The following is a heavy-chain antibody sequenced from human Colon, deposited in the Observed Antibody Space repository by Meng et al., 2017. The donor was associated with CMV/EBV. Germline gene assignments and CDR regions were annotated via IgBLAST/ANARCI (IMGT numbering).Heavy chain of an antibody. D-gene: IGHD1-26*01. CDR2: INSNSGAT. CDR1: GYTFSDYH. CDR3: ARDPSGSRVPFDY. Sequence: EAEVKKPGATVEVSCKASGYTFSDYHIHLMRQAPGQGLEWMGWINSNSGATDYAQKFQGRLTMTRDTSITTVYMELSSLRSDDTAVYYCARDPSGSRVPFDYWGQGSLVTASS. J-gene: IGHJ4*02. V-gene: IGHV1-2*02.